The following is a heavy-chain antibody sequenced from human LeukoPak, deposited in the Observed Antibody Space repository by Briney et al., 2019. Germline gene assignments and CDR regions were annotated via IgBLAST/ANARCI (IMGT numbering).Heavy chain of an antibody. CDR1: GFTFSSYS. V-gene: IGHV3-21*01. D-gene: IGHD2-15*01. CDR3: ARRYCSGGSCYIRH. Sequence: GGSLRLSCAASGFTFSSYSMNWVRQAPGKGLEWVSSISSSSYIYYADSVKGRFTISRDNAKNSLYLQMNSLRAEDTAVYYCARRYCSGGSCYIRHWGQGTLVTVSS. CDR2: ISSSSYI. J-gene: IGHJ1*01.